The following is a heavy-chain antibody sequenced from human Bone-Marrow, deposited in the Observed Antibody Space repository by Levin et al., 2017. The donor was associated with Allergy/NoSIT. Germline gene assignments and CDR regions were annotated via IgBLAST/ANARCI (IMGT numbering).Heavy chain of an antibody. CDR2: INSDGSNS. D-gene: IGHD2-2*03. CDR3: ASWISLRNY. J-gene: IGHJ4*02. Sequence: GESLKISCAASGFAFANSWMNWVRQAPGKGLEWVANINSDGSNSRYVESVKGRFTISRDNTKNSLYLQMNTLRDEDTAVYYCASWISLRNYWGQGTPVTVSS. V-gene: IGHV3-7*03. CDR1: GFAFANSW.